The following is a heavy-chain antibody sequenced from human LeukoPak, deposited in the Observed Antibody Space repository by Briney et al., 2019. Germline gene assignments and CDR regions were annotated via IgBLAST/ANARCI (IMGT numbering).Heavy chain of an antibody. Sequence: PGGSLRLSCAASGFTFSSYSMNWVRQAPGKGLEWVSYISSSSSTIYYADSVKGRFTISRDNAKNSLYLQMNSLRAEDTAVYYCARGRRGQLTRYYFDYWGQGTLVTVSS. J-gene: IGHJ4*02. CDR2: ISSSSSTI. D-gene: IGHD3-9*01. CDR1: GFTFSSYS. V-gene: IGHV3-48*01. CDR3: ARGRRGQLTRYYFDY.